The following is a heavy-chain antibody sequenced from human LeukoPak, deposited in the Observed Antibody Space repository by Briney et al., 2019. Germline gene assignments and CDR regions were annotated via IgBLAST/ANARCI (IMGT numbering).Heavy chain of an antibody. CDR2: ISSSSSYI. J-gene: IGHJ6*04. CDR3: ARGSVAYYYGSGSYYPRDYYYYGMDV. Sequence: PGGSLRHSCAASGFTFSSYSMNWVRQAPGKGLEWVSSISSSSSYIYYADSVKGRFTISRDNAKNSLYLQMNSLRAEDTAVYYCARGSVAYYYGSGSYYPRDYYYYGMDVWGKGTTVTVSS. D-gene: IGHD3-10*01. CDR1: GFTFSSYS. V-gene: IGHV3-21*01.